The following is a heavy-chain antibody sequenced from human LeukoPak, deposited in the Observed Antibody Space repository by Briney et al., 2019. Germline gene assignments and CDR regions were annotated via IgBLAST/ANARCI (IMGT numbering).Heavy chain of an antibody. CDR2: ISTSSSYI. Sequence: GGSLRLSCTASGFTFSSYSMNWVRQAPGQGLEWVSSISTSSSYIYYADSVKGRFTISRDNARNSLYLQMNTLRAEDTAVYSCARGADGVSSNSRGWFDPWGQGTLVTVSS. CDR3: ARGADGVSSNSRGWFDP. CDR1: GFTFSSYS. D-gene: IGHD2-15*01. J-gene: IGHJ5*02. V-gene: IGHV3-21*01.